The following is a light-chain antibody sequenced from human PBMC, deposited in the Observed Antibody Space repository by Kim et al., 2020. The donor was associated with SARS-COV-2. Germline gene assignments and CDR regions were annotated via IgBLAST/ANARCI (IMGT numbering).Light chain of an antibody. V-gene: IGKV3-15*01. CDR2: GAS. J-gene: IGKJ2*01. CDR3: QQYNNWPYT. CDR1: QSVSSN. Sequence: SVSRGERAHPSWRGRQSVSSNLAGYQQKPGQAPRLLIYGASTRATGIPARFSGSGSGTEFTLTISSLQSEDFAVYYCQQYNNWPYTFGQGTKLEI.